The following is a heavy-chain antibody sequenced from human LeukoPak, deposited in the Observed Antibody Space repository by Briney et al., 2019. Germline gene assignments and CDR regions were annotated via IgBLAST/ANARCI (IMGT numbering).Heavy chain of an antibody. CDR3: ARTLTTQLPTGWFDP. D-gene: IGHD2-2*01. CDR1: GYTFANYA. V-gene: IGHV1-3*04. J-gene: IGHJ5*02. Sequence: ASVKVSCKASGYTFANYAMHWVRQAPGQSLEWMGWINSANGNTKYSQKFQGRVTITADESTSTAYMELSSLRSEDTAVYYCARTLTTQLPTGWFDPWGQGTLVTVSS. CDR2: INSANGNT.